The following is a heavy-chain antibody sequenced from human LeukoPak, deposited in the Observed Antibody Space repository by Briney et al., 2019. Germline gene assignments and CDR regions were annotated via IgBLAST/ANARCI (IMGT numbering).Heavy chain of an antibody. CDR1: GFIFNNYG. J-gene: IGHJ5*02. Sequence: GGSLRLSCAAPGFIFNNYGLIWVRQAPGKGLEWVSAISNDGGGIQYAAFVEGRFTISRDNSKKTLFLHMSSLRAEDTALYYCAKGSSGYFADLWGQGTLVTVSS. CDR2: ISNDGGGI. D-gene: IGHD6-19*01. V-gene: IGHV3-23*01. CDR3: AKGSSGYFADL.